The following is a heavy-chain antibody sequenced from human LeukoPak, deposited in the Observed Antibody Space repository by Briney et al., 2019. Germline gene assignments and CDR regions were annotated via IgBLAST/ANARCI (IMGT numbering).Heavy chain of an antibody. Sequence: SVKVSCKASGGTFSSYAISWVRQAPGQGLEWMGRIIPIFGIANYAQKFQGRVTITADKSTSTAYMELSSLRSDDTAVYYCARDSGTPVYSSSWYVEGVDYWGQGTLVTVSS. J-gene: IGHJ4*02. CDR2: IIPIFGIA. CDR3: ARDSGTPVYSSSWYVEGVDY. CDR1: GGTFSSYA. D-gene: IGHD6-13*01. V-gene: IGHV1-69*04.